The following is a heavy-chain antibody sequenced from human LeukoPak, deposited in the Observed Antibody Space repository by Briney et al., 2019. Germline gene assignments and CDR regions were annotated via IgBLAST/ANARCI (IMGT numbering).Heavy chain of an antibody. CDR2: SGESI. Sequence: GGSLRLSCAASGFTFANYAMTWVRQAPGKGLEWVSTSGESINFADSARGRFTISRDNSKNTLYLQMNSLRDEDTAVYKCAKDRDGSTWYLLNYMDGWGKGTTVTVSS. CDR1: GFTFANYA. J-gene: IGHJ6*03. D-gene: IGHD6-13*01. V-gene: IGHV3-23*01. CDR3: AKDRDGSTWYLLNYMDG.